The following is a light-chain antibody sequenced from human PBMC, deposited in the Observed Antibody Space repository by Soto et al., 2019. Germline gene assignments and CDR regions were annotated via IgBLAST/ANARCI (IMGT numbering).Light chain of an antibody. CDR2: AAS. CDR1: QGISSY. V-gene: IGKV1-8*01. J-gene: IGKJ5*01. Sequence: ASRMTQSPSSFSASTGDRVTITCRASQGISSYLAWYQQKPGKAPKLLIYAASSSESGVPSRFSGSGSGTEFTLTISSLQPDDFATYYCQQYNSYSPFGQGTRLEI. CDR3: QQYNSYSP.